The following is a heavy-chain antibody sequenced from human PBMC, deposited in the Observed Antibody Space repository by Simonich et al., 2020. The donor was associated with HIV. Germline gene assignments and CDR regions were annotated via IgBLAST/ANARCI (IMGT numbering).Heavy chain of an antibody. D-gene: IGHD4-17*01. V-gene: IGHV3-74*01. Sequence: EVQLVESGGGLVQSGGSLRLSCVASGFTFSNYWMHWVRQAPGKGLEGVSRSKRDGTTTIYADSVKGRFIISRDNAKNTLYLQMNSLRTEDTAVYFCYGAFDVWGQGTMVTVSS. J-gene: IGHJ3*01. CDR1: GFTFSNYW. CDR3: YGAFDV. CDR2: SKRDGTTT.